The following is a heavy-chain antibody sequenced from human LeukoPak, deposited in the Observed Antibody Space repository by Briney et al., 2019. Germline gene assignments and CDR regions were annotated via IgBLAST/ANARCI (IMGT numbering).Heavy chain of an antibody. CDR3: ARGASSWEYTTFDV. V-gene: IGHV3-23*01. Sequence: GGSLRFSCAASGFKFTNYAMHWVRQAPGKGLEWVSTIGGSGVTKFYADSVAGRFTISRDNSNNALFLQMNNLRAEDMAIYYCARGASSWEYTTFDVWGQGAIVTVSS. D-gene: IGHD6-13*01. CDR1: GFKFTNYA. CDR2: IGGSGVTK. J-gene: IGHJ3*01.